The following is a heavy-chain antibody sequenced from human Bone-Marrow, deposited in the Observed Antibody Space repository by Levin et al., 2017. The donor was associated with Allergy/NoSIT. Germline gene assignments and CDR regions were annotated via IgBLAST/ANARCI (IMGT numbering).Heavy chain of an antibody. CDR2: ISYDGSNK. CDR1: GFTFSSYA. V-gene: IGHV3-30-3*01. CDR3: ARSDYDFWSGYYLEKKTGGVDY. Sequence: GESLKISCAASGFTFSSYAMHWVRQAPGKGLEWVAVISYDGSNKYYADSVKGRFTISRDNSKNTLYLQMNSLRAEDTAVYYCARSDYDFWSGYYLEKKTGGVDYWGQGTLVTVSS. J-gene: IGHJ4*02. D-gene: IGHD3-3*01.